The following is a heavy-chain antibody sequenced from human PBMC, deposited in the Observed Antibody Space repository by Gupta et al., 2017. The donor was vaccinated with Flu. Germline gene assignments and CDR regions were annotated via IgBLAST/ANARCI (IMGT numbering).Heavy chain of an antibody. Sequence: QVLLVQSGAEVQKPGDSVKVSCKASGYSFTSYDIHWVRQPTGQGLEWMGWMSPNTGNTGYAQKFQGRVTMTRLTSISTAYMELSSLRSEDTAVYFCARDVRGSSGWYPDSWGQGTLVTVSA. V-gene: IGHV1-8*01. CDR1: GYSFTSYD. D-gene: IGHD6-19*01. CDR2: MSPNTGNT. CDR3: ARDVRGSSGWYPDS. J-gene: IGHJ4*02.